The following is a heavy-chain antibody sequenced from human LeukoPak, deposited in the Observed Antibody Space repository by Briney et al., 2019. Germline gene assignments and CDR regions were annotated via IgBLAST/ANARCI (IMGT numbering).Heavy chain of an antibody. D-gene: IGHD3/OR15-3a*01. Sequence: GGSLRLSCAVSGITLSNYGMSWVRQAPGKGLEWVAGISDSGGRTNYADSVKGRFTISRDNPKNTLYLQMNSLRAEDTAVYYCAKRGVVIRVILVGFHKEAYYFDSWGQGALVTVSS. CDR2: ISDSGGRT. V-gene: IGHV3-23*01. CDR3: AKRGVVIRVILVGFHKEAYYFDS. CDR1: GITLSNYG. J-gene: IGHJ4*02.